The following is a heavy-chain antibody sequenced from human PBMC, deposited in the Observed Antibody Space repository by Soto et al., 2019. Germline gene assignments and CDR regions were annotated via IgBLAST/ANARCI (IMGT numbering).Heavy chain of an antibody. Sequence: PGESLKTSCKGSGYSFTSYWIGWVRQMPGKGLEWMGIIYPGDSDTRYSPSFQGQVTISADKSISTAYLQWSSLKASDTAMYYCARGDRLVSVTPSYFDYWGQGTLVTVSS. CDR3: ARGDRLVSVTPSYFDY. J-gene: IGHJ4*02. CDR1: GYSFTSYW. CDR2: IYPGDSDT. V-gene: IGHV5-51*01. D-gene: IGHD5-18*01.